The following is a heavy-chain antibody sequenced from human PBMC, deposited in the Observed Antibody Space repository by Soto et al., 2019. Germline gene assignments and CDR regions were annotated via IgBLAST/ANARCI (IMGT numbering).Heavy chain of an antibody. D-gene: IGHD3-3*01. CDR1: GYSFTSYW. V-gene: IGHV5-51*01. CDR2: IYPGDSDT. J-gene: IGHJ5*02. CDR3: ARQYGYYDFWSGYPKINWFDP. Sequence: PGESLKISCKGSGYSFTSYWIGWVRQMPGKGLEWMGIIYPGDSDTRYSPSFQGQVTISADKSISTAYLQWSSLKASDTAMYYCARQYGYYDFWSGYPKINWFDPWGQGTLVTVSS.